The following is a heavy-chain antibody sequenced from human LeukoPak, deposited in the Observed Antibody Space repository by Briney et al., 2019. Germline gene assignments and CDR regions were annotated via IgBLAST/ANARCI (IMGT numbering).Heavy chain of an antibody. J-gene: IGHJ6*03. CDR1: GGSISSSSYS. V-gene: IGHV4-39*07. D-gene: IGHD1-26*01. CDR3: ARGGNYSGSYFFYYYYYYMDV. Sequence: KPSETLSLTCTVSGGSISSSSYSWGWIRQPPGKGLEWIGSIYYSGSTYYNPSLKSRVTISVDTSKNQFSLKLSSVTAADTAVYYCARGGNYSGSYFFYYYYYYMDVWGKGTMVTVSS. CDR2: IYYSGST.